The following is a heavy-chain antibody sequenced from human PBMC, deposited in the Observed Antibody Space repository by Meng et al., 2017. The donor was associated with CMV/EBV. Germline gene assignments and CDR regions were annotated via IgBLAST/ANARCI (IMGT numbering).Heavy chain of an antibody. D-gene: IGHD6-6*01. J-gene: IGHJ6*02. CDR2: IYYSGST. CDR1: GGSISSSSYY. V-gene: IGHV4-39*07. CDR3: ARDGAARPSYYYYGMDV. Sequence: SETLSLTCTVSGGSISSSSYYWGWIHQPPGKGLEWIGSIYYSGSTNYNPSLKSRVTISVDTSKNQFSLKLSSVTAADTAVYYCARDGAARPSYYYYGMDVWGQGTTVTVSS.